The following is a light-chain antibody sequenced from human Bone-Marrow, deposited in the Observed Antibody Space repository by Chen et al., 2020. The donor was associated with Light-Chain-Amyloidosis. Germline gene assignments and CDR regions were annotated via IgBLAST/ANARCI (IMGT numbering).Light chain of an antibody. CDR1: NIGSTS. J-gene: IGLJ3*02. CDR3: QVWDRSSDRPV. V-gene: IGLV3-21*02. Sequence: SYVLTQPSSVSVVPGQTATMACGGNNIGSTSVHWYQQTPGQAPLLVVYDDSDRASVIPERLSGPNSGNTATLTISRVEAGDEADYYCQVWDRSSDRPVFGGGTKLTVL. CDR2: DDS.